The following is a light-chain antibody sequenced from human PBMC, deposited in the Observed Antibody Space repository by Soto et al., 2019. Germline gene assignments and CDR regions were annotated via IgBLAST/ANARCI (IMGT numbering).Light chain of an antibody. Sequence: QPVLTQPPSVSGAPGQRVTISCTGSSSNIGAGYDVHWYQQLPGTAPKLLIYGNSNRPSGVPDRFSGSKSGTSASLVITGLQAEDEADYYCQSYDSSLSGPVVFGGGTKVTVL. CDR1: SSNIGAGYD. CDR3: QSYDSSLSGPVV. CDR2: GNS. J-gene: IGLJ2*01. V-gene: IGLV1-40*01.